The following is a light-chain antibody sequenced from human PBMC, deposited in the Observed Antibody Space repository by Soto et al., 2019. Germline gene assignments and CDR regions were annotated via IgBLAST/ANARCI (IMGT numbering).Light chain of an antibody. CDR1: QTISSW. CDR2: AAS. J-gene: IGKJ1*01. CDR3: QQSYSTPWT. Sequence: DIHMTHSPYTLSGSVGERVTITSRASQTISSWLAWYQQKPGKAPKFLIYAASSLQSGVPSRFSGSGSGTDFTLTISSLQPEDFATYYCQQSYSTPWTFGQGTKVDIK. V-gene: IGKV1-39*01.